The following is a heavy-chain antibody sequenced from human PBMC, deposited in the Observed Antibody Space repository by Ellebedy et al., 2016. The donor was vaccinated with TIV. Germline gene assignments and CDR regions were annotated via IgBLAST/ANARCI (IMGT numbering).Heavy chain of an antibody. V-gene: IGHV3-23*01. Sequence: GESLKISCAASGLTFSSHAMSWVRQAPGKGLEWVSSISGSGDNTYYADSVKGRFTISRDNSKNTLSLQMNSLRAEDTAVYYCAKVSFEGSRRDYWGQGTLVTVSS. J-gene: IGHJ4*02. D-gene: IGHD2/OR15-2a*01. CDR2: ISGSGDNT. CDR3: AKVSFEGSRRDY. CDR1: GLTFSSHA.